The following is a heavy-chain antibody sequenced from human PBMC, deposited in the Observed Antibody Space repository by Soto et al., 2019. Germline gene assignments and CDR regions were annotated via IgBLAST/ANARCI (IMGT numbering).Heavy chain of an antibody. CDR2: INWNGGST. V-gene: IGHV3-20*01. J-gene: IGHJ5*02. CDR3: ARDRWNAPFDP. Sequence: EVQLVESGGGVVRPGVSLRLSCAASGFTFDDYGMSWVRQAPGKGLEWVSGINWNGGSTVYADSVKGRFTISRDNANNSLYMQMNSLRAEDTALYPCARDRWNAPFDPWGQGTLVTVSS. CDR1: GFTFDDYG. D-gene: IGHD1-1*01.